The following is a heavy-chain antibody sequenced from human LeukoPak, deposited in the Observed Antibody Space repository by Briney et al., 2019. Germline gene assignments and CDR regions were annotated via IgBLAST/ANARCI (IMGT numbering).Heavy chain of an antibody. CDR2: IREDGSEK. CDR1: GFTFSSSW. V-gene: IGHV3-7*01. D-gene: IGHD6-13*01. J-gene: IGHJ4*02. Sequence: GGSLRLSCAASGFTFSSSWMTWVRQAPGKGLEWVASIREDGSEKTSVDSVKGRFTISRDNAKNSLYLQMNSLRAEDTAVYYCAKRCSSSWYYFDYWGQGTLVTVSS. CDR3: AKRCSSSWYYFDY.